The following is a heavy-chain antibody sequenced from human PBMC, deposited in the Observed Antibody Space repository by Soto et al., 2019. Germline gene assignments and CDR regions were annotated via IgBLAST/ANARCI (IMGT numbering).Heavy chain of an antibody. Sequence: EVQLLESGGGLVQPGGSLRLSCTASGFTFSDHAMTWVRQAPGKGLEWLSGISGGGTGAYYADSVKGRFTVSRDNSNNTVFLQMDSLRVEDPAVYYCAIDLWWPTHWGQGTLVTVSS. CDR2: ISGGGTGA. CDR1: GFTFSDHA. V-gene: IGHV3-23*01. CDR3: AIDLWWPTH. D-gene: IGHD2-15*01. J-gene: IGHJ1*01.